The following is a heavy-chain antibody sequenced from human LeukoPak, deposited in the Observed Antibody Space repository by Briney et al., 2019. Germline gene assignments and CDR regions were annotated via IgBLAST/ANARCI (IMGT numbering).Heavy chain of an antibody. CDR1: GGSFSGYY. D-gene: IGHD3/OR15-3a*01. V-gene: IGHV4-34*01. CDR2: IYYSGNT. J-gene: IGHJ4*02. Sequence: SETLSLTCAVYGGSFSGYYWSWIRQPPGKGLEWIGSIYYSGNTYYNASLKSQVSISIDTSKNQFSLKLTSVTAADTAVYYCARQTGSGLFILPGGQGTLVTVSS. CDR3: ARQTGSGLFILP.